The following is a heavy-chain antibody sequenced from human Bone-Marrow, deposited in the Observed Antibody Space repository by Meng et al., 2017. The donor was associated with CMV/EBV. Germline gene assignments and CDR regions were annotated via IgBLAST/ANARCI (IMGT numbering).Heavy chain of an antibody. V-gene: IGHV4-4*07. CDR2: IYTSGST. CDR1: SHY. J-gene: IGHJ4*02. Sequence: SHYGSWIRQPAGKGLEWIGRIYTSGSTNYNPSLKSRVTMSVDTSKNQFSLKLSSVTAADTAVYYCARTREVLRYFDWVAGSYYFDYWGQGTLVTVSS. CDR3: ARTREVLRYFDWVAGSYYFDY. D-gene: IGHD3-9*01.